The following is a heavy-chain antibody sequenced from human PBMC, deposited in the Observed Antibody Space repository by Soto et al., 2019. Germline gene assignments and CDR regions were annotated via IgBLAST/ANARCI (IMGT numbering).Heavy chain of an antibody. J-gene: IGHJ5*02. Sequence: SETLSLTCTVSGGSFSGYYWSWIRQPPGKGLEWIGEINHSGSTNYNPSLKSRVTISVDTSKNQFSLKLSSVTAADTAVYYCARGSTGIAVAVLSWFDPWGQGTLVTVSS. CDR3: ARGSTGIAVAVLSWFDP. V-gene: IGHV4-34*01. CDR2: INHSGST. D-gene: IGHD6-19*01. CDR1: GGSFSGYY.